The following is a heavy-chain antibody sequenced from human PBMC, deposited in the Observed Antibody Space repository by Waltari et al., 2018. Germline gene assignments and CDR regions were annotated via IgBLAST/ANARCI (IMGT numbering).Heavy chain of an antibody. V-gene: IGHV1-3*03. CDR2: INAGNGNT. CDR3: ARGSTYYYDSSGYPRGAFDI. CDR1: GYTFTSYA. J-gene: IGHJ3*02. Sequence: QVQLVQSGAEVKKPGASVKVSCKASGYTFTSYAMHWVRPATGQRLEWMGWINAGNGNTKYSQEFQGRVTITRDTSASTAYMELSSLRSEDMAVYYCARGSTYYYDSSGYPRGAFDIWGQGTMVTVSS. D-gene: IGHD3-22*01.